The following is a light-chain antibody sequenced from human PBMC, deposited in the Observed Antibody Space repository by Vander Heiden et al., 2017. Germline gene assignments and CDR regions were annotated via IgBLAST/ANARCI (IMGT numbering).Light chain of an antibody. Sequence: DLVMTQSPDSLAVSLGERAPLHCTSRQGVLYSFNNKNYLAWYQQKPGEHPKLLIYWASTREAGVPDRFSGSGSGTDFTLTISSLQAEDVAVYYCQQYYSTPWTFGQGTKVEIK. J-gene: IGKJ1*01. V-gene: IGKV4-1*01. CDR2: WAS. CDR1: QGVLYSFNNKNY. CDR3: QQYYSTPWT.